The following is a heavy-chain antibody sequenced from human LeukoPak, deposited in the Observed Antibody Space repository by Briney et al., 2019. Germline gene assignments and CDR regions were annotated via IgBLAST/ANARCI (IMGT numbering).Heavy chain of an antibody. CDR3: PSSTRGKGGFDY. Sequence: GGSLRLSCAASGFSFTNAWMNWVRQAPGKGLEWVGRIKNKSEGEITDYAAPVKGTFTISRDDSKNTLYLQMNSLKTEDTAVYYCPSSTRGKGGFDYWGKGTLFTVSS. D-gene: IGHD2-15*01. V-gene: IGHV3-15*01. CDR1: GFSFTNAW. J-gene: IGHJ4*02. CDR2: IKNKSEGEIT.